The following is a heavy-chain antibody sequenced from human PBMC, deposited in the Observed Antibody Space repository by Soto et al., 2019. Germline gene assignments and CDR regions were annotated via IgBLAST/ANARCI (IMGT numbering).Heavy chain of an antibody. CDR1: GGTFSSYA. CDR3: ARGARSYAAYYYYYYMDV. V-gene: IGHV1-69*13. Sequence: SVKVSCKASGGTFSSYAISWVRQAPGQGLEWMGGIIPIFGTANYAQKFQGRVTITADESTSTAYMELSSLRSEDTAVYYCARGARSYAAYYYYYYMDVWGKGTTVTVSS. D-gene: IGHD1-26*01. CDR2: IIPIFGTA. J-gene: IGHJ6*03.